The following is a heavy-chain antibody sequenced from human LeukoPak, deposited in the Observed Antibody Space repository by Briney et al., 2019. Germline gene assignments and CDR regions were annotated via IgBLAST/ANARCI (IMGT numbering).Heavy chain of an antibody. CDR2: INYNGANT. CDR1: GFTFSSYT. CDR3: ARFTGNAFDI. J-gene: IGHJ3*02. D-gene: IGHD3-10*01. V-gene: IGHV3-64*01. Sequence: GGSLRLSCAASGFTFSSYTMHWVRQAPGRRLEYVSAINYNGANTYYGNSVKGRFTISRDNSKNTLYLQMGRLRAEDTAVYYCARFTGNAFDIWGQGRMGTLSS.